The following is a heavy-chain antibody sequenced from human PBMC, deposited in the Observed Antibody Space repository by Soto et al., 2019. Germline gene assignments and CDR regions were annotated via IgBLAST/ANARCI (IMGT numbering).Heavy chain of an antibody. J-gene: IGHJ6*02. CDR2: INPNSGGT. CDR1: GYTFTGYY. Sequence: GASVKVSCKASGYTFTGYYMHWVRQAPGQGLEWMGWINPNSGGTNYAQKFQGRVTMTRDTSISTACMELSRLRSDDTAVYYCASFYEQWLPRGRYGMDVWGQGTTVTVSS. D-gene: IGHD6-19*01. CDR3: ASFYEQWLPRGRYGMDV. V-gene: IGHV1-2*02.